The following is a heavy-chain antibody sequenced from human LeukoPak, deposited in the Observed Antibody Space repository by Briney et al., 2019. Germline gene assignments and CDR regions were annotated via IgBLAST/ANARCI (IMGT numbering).Heavy chain of an antibody. J-gene: IGHJ3*02. CDR2: IYYSGTT. CDR3: ASQSVPNAFDI. D-gene: IGHD1-1*01. CDR1: GGSIIRSSYY. Sequence: SETLSLTCTVFGGSIIRSSYYWGWIRQPPGKGLEWIASIYYSGTTYYNPSLKSRVTIHVDTSKNEFSLKLNSVTAADTAVYYWASQSVPNAFDIWGQGTMVTVSS. V-gene: IGHV4-39*01.